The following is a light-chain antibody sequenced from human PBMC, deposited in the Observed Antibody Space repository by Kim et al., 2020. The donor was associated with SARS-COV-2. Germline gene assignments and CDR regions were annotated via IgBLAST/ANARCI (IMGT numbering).Light chain of an antibody. CDR1: QTISIY. CDR3: QQSQNTPYT. CDR2: GAS. Sequence: SASVGDRVTITCRDSQTISIYLNWHQQKPGRAPKVLIYGASSLQGGVPSRFSGSGSGTDFTLTISSLQPEDVATYYCQQSQNTPYTFGQGTKLEI. V-gene: IGKV1-39*01. J-gene: IGKJ2*01.